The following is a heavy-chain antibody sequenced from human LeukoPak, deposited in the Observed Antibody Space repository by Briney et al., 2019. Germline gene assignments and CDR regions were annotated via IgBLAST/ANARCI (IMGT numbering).Heavy chain of an antibody. J-gene: IGHJ6*03. Sequence: GASVKVSCKASVYTFNRHSTLGVRQAPGRGREWMGWISAWNGDTSYAQNLQGRVTMTTDTSTSTAYMELRSLRSADTAVYYCARDPSNTGGYYFYMDFWGKGTTVTVSS. CDR3: ARDPSNTGGYYFYMDF. V-gene: IGHV1-18*01. D-gene: IGHD2-8*01. CDR1: VYTFNRHS. CDR2: ISAWNGDT.